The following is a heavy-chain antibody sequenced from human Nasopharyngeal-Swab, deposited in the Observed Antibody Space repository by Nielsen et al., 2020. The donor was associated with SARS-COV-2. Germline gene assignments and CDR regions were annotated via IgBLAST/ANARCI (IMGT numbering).Heavy chain of an antibody. J-gene: IGHJ6*02. Sequence: SETLSLTCSVSDDSLRRGGFYWTWIRQPAGRGLEVIGRTSIRGTTNYSPPFKNRVTMSLDTSKKQFFLRLASVSAADTAIYYCARGRLGTYYTYYYGLDVWGQGTTVTVSS. CDR2: TSIRGTT. CDR3: ARGRLGTYYTYYYGLDV. V-gene: IGHV4-61*02. CDR1: DDSLRRGGFY. D-gene: IGHD1-26*01.